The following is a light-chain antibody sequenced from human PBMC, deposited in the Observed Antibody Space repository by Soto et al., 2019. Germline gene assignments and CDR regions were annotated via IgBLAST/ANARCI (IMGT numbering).Light chain of an antibody. J-gene: IGKJ4*01. V-gene: IGKV1-39*01. Sequence: RMTRSPIALTESVADRVAFTCRASQSISIWLTWYQHKPGRAPKLLIYAGSSLQCGVPSRFIGSGPVSEFTLTISGLQPEDLATYYCQQNNSYPLTFGRGTKVDIK. CDR2: AGS. CDR3: QQNNSYPLT. CDR1: QSISIW.